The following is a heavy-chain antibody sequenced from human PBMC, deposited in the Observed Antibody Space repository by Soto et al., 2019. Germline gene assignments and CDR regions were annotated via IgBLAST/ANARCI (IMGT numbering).Heavy chain of an antibody. V-gene: IGHV5-10-1*01. CDR2: IDPSDSYT. CDR3: ASAYYYDSSGYYYVTYYGMDV. D-gene: IGHD3-22*01. Sequence: GESLKISCKGSGYSFTSYWISWVRQMPGKGLEWMGRIDPSDSYTNYSPSFQGHVTISADKSISTAYLQWSSLKASDTAMYYCASAYYYDSSGYYYVTYYGMDVWGQGTTVTVSS. CDR1: GYSFTSYW. J-gene: IGHJ6*02.